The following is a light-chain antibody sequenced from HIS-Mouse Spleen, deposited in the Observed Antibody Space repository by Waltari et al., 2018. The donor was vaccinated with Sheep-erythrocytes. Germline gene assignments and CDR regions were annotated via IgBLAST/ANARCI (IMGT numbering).Light chain of an antibody. V-gene: IGLV3-1*01. J-gene: IGLJ2*01. Sequence: SYELTQPPSVSVSPGQTASITCSGDKLGDKYACWYHQKPGQSPVLVIYQDSKRPSGIPERFSGSNSGNTATLTISGTQAMDEADYYCQAWDSSTVVSGGGTKLTVL. CDR2: QDS. CDR1: KLGDKY. CDR3: QAWDSSTVV.